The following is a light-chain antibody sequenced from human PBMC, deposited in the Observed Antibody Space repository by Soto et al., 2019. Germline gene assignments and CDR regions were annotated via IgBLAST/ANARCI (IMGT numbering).Light chain of an antibody. CDR2: AAS. CDR1: QGISSY. V-gene: IGKV1-9*01. J-gene: IGKJ5*01. CDR3: QQLNSYPPT. Sequence: IQLTQSPAFLSASVGDRVTITCRASQGISSYLAWYQQKPGKAPKLLIYAASTLQSGVPSRFSGSGSGTEFTLTISSLQPEDFATYYCQQLNSYPPTFGQGTRLENK.